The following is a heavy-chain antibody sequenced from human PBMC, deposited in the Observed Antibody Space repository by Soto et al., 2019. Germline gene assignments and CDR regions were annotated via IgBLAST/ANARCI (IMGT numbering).Heavy chain of an antibody. V-gene: IGHV4-59*08. D-gene: IGHD3-10*01. CDR1: GGSISSYY. CDR2: VHHSWGS. Sequence: QVQLQESGPGLVKPSETLSLSCTVSGGSISSYYWSWFRQSPGKRMEWIGYVHHSWGSSYNPSLQXXVXXSLDTSKSQFSLKVTSVTATAPAVYYCARQGFGPLHGLVDVWGQGTTVTVSS. CDR3: ARQGFGPLHGLVDV. J-gene: IGHJ6*02.